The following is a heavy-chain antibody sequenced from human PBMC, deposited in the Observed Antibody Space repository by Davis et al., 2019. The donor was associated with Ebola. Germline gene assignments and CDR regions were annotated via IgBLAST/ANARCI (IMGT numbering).Heavy chain of an antibody. V-gene: IGHV3-21*01. CDR2: FGTSGDT. CDR1: GFIFRSYV. D-gene: IGHD2-21*02. J-gene: IGHJ2*01. Sequence: GESLKISCATSGFIFRSYVMSWVRQAPGKGLEWVSTFGTSGDTFYADSVKGRFTISRDNAKNSLYLQMNRLRAEDTAVYYCVRDPALVVTGGGWFFGLWGRGTLVTVSS. CDR3: VRDPALVVTGGGWFFGL.